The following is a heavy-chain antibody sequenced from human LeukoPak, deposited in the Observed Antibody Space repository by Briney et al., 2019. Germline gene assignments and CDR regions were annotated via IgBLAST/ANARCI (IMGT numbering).Heavy chain of an antibody. CDR2: IIPIFGTA. D-gene: IGHD1-26*01. V-gene: IGHV1-69*05. Sequence: SVKVSCKASGYTFTNYDINWVRQATGQGLEWMGRIIPIFGTANYAQKFQGRVTITTDESTSTAYMELSSLRSEDTAVYYCAREARGSYGFDYWGQGTLVTVSS. CDR3: AREARGSYGFDY. CDR1: GYTFTNYD. J-gene: IGHJ4*02.